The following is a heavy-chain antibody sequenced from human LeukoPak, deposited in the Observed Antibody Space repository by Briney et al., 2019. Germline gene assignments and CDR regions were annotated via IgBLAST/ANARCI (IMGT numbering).Heavy chain of an antibody. CDR3: AREVRDSSSSFDV. Sequence: SETLSLTCTVSGGSISSYFWTWVRQAPGKGLEWIGYIYYSGGTNYTPSLKSRVTISVDMSRNQISLNLSSVTPADTAVYYCAREVRDSSSSFDVWGQGTMVIVSS. CDR2: IYYSGGT. D-gene: IGHD6-6*01. V-gene: IGHV4-59*01. CDR1: GGSISSYF. J-gene: IGHJ3*01.